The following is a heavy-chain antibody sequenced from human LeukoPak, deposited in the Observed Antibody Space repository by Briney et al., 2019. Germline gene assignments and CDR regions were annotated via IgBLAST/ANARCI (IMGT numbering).Heavy chain of an antibody. D-gene: IGHD5-18*01. CDR3: ARGLTQLWLRTSYFDY. V-gene: IGHV4-39*01. CDR2: IYYSGST. CDR1: GDSTSSDRYY. J-gene: IGHJ4*02. Sequence: SETLSLTCTVSGDSTSSDRYYGGWVRQPPGKGLEWIGNIYYSGSTYYNPSLKSRVTMSVDTSKNQFSLKLSSVTAADTAVYYCARGLTQLWLRTSYFDYWGQGTLVTVSS.